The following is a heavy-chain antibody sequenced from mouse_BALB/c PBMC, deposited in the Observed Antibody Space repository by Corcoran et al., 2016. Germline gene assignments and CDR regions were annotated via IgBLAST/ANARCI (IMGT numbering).Heavy chain of an antibody. D-gene: IGHD1-1*01. CDR2: IEPENGNT. CDR3: ASTVGGYFDV. J-gene: IGHJ1*01. Sequence: EVQLQQSGAELVRPGALVKLSCKASGFNIKDYYMHWVKQRPEQGLEWIGWIEPENGNTIYDTKFQGKASITADTSSNTAYLQLSSLTSEDTAVYYCASTVGGYFDVWGAGTTVTVSS. CDR1: GFNIKDYY. V-gene: IGHV14-1*02.